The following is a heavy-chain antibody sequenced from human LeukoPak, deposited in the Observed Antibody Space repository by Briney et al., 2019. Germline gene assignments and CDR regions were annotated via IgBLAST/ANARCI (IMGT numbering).Heavy chain of an antibody. D-gene: IGHD3-10*01. J-gene: IGHJ4*02. CDR2: IKQDGSEK. CDR3: ARDGYGSGSHDY. Sequence: GGSLRLSCAASGFTFSSYWMNWVRQAPGKGLEWVANIKQDGSEKYYVDSVKGRFTISRDNAQNSLYLQMNSLRAEDTAVYSCARDGYGSGSHDYWGQGTLVTVSS. CDR1: GFTFSSYW. V-gene: IGHV3-7*04.